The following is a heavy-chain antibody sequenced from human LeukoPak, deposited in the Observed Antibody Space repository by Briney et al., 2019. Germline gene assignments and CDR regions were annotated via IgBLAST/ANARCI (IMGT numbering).Heavy chain of an antibody. CDR3: ARVGYDFWSGYFEWAY. CDR1: GYTFTSYG. V-gene: IGHV1-18*01. J-gene: IGHJ4*02. D-gene: IGHD3-3*01. CDR2: ISAYNGNT. Sequence: ASVKVSCKASGYTFTSYGISWVRQAPGQGLEWMGWISAYNGNTNYAQKLQGRVTMTRDTSISTAYMELSRLRSDDTAVYYCARVGYDFWSGYFEWAYWGQGTLVTVSS.